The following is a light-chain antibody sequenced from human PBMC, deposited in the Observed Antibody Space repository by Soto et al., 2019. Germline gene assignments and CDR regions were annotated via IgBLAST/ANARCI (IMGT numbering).Light chain of an antibody. J-gene: IGKJ5*01. V-gene: IGKV3D-20*02. CDR3: QQRRIWPPIT. CDR1: QSVSNNY. Sequence: EIVLTQSPGTLSLSPGERATLSCRASQSVSNNYLAWYQQKPGQAPRLLIYGASNRATGIPDRFSGSGSGTDFTLTISSLEPEDIAVYYCQQRRIWPPITFGQGTRLEIK. CDR2: GAS.